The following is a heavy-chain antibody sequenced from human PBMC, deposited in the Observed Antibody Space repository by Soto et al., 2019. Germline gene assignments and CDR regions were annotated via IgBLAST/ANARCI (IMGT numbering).Heavy chain of an antibody. CDR3: AWGDYSNYGYYYYGMDV. CDR1: GYSFTSYW. Sequence: GESLKISCKGSGYSFTSYWIGWVRQMPGKGLEWMGIIYPGDSDTRYSPSFQGQVTISADKSISTAYLQWSSLKASDTAMYYCAWGDYSNYGYYYYGMDVWGQGTTVTVSS. V-gene: IGHV5-51*01. J-gene: IGHJ6*02. CDR2: IYPGDSDT. D-gene: IGHD4-4*01.